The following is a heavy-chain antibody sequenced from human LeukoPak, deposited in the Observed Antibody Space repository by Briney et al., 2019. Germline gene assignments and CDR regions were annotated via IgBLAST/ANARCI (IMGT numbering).Heavy chain of an antibody. V-gene: IGHV4-34*01. D-gene: IGHD6-19*01. CDR2: SNHSGRS. CDR3: TRGGIAVAVDY. CDR1: GGSLSGYY. Sequence: KPSETLSLTCAVYGGSLSGYYWSWIRQPPGKGLEWVGESNHSGRSNYNPSLKSRVTISVDMSKNQFSLKLSSVTAADTAVYYCTRGGIAVAVDYWGQGTLVTVSS. J-gene: IGHJ4*02.